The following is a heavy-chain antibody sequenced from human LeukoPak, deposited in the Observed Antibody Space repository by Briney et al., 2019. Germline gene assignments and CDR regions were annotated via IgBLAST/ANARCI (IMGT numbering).Heavy chain of an antibody. Sequence: PSETLSLTCTVSGGSIRSTNYYWSWIRQDPAKGLEWIGYIYHSGSTYYNPALKSRVTTSLDTSKNQFSLKLRSVTAADTAVYYCTRANYYDSTGYLPVVYPSDYWGQGTLVTVSS. D-gene: IGHD3-22*01. CDR3: TRANYYDSTGYLPVVYPSDY. CDR2: IYHSGST. J-gene: IGHJ4*02. CDR1: GGSIRSTNYY. V-gene: IGHV4-31*03.